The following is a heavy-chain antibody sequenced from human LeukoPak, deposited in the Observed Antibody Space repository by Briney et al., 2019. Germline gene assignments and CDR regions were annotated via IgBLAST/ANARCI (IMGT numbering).Heavy chain of an antibody. CDR1: GGSISSGSYY. J-gene: IGHJ4*02. Sequence: SQTLSLTCTVSGGSISSGSYYWSWIRQPAGKGLEWIGRIYTSGSTNYNPSLKSRVTISVDTSKNQFSLKLSSVTAADTAVYYCAREAASIAEAGTDLHGGKDYWGQGTLVTVSS. CDR3: AREAASIAEAGTDLHGGKDY. D-gene: IGHD6-19*01. CDR2: IYTSGST. V-gene: IGHV4-61*02.